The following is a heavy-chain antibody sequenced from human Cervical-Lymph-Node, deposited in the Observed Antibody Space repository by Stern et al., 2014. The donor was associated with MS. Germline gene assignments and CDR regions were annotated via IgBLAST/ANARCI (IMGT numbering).Heavy chain of an antibody. CDR3: ARGRNVGVNYYFDY. D-gene: IGHD3-16*01. J-gene: IGHJ4*02. CDR2: IWSEGSNP. V-gene: IGHV3-33*01. CDR1: GFTFSGYG. Sequence: VQLVESGGGVVQPGKSLRLSCVASGFTFSGYGMHWVRQAPGKGLEWVAFIWSEGSNPSYAASVQGRFTIARDNLQNTLHLHMNNVTAADTARYYCARGRNVGVNYYFDYWGQGSLVTVSS.